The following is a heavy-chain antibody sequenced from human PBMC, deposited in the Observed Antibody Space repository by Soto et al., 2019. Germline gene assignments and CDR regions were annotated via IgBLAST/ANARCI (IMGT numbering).Heavy chain of an antibody. Sequence: QVQLVESGGGVVQPGRSLRLSCAASGFTFSIYGMHWVRQAPGKGLEWVEVISYDGSNKYYADSVKGRFTISRDNSKNTLYLQMNSLRGEDTAVYYCAKETVEYYFDYWGQGTLVTVSS. V-gene: IGHV3-30*18. CDR3: AKETVEYYFDY. CDR2: ISYDGSNK. J-gene: IGHJ4*02. D-gene: IGHD3-3*01. CDR1: GFTFSIYG.